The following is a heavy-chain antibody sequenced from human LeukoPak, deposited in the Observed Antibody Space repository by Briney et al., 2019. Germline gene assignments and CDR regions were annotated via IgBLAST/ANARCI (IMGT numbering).Heavy chain of an antibody. J-gene: IGHJ6*02. CDR3: ATAVYYYGLGSYYGMDV. Sequence: GESLKISCKGSGYSFTSYWIGWVRQMPGKGLEWMGIIYPGDSDTRYSPSFQGQVTISADKSTSTAYLQWSSLKASDTAMYYCATAVYYYGLGSYYGMDVWGQGTTVTVSS. CDR2: IYPGDSDT. CDR1: GYSFTSYW. V-gene: IGHV5-51*01. D-gene: IGHD3-10*01.